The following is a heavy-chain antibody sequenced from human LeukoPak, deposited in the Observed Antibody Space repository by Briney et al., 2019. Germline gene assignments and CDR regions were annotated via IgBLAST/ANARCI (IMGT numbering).Heavy chain of an antibody. D-gene: IGHD6-13*01. CDR2: IYPNSGGT. V-gene: IGHV1-2*02. Sequence: GASVKVSCTASGYTFTGYYIYWVRQAPGQGLEWMGWIYPNSGGTNYAQKFQGRVTMTRDTSISTAYMELSRLTSDDTAIYYCAKAIAAAHYDFGGEGTLVTVSS. J-gene: IGHJ4*02. CDR3: AKAIAAAHYDF. CDR1: GYTFTGYY.